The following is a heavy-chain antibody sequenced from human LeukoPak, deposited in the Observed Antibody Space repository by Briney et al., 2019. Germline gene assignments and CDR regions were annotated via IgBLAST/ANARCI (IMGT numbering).Heavy chain of an antibody. D-gene: IGHD3-10*01. CDR2: IKRKIDGGTT. Sequence: GGSLRLSCAASGFTYSNALMNWVRQAPGKGLEWVGRIKRKIDGGTTDFAAPVKGRFTISRDDSKDTLYLEMNSLKTEDTAMYYCTTHPLYYGSEAYSSYHFDCCGQGILVTVSS. CDR3: TTHPLYYGSEAYSSYHFDC. J-gene: IGHJ4*02. V-gene: IGHV3-15*01. CDR1: GFTYSNAL.